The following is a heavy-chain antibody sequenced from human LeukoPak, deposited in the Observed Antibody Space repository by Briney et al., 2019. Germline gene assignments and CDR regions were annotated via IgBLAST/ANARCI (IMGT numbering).Heavy chain of an antibody. J-gene: IGHJ2*01. Sequence: QPGGSLRLSCAASGFSFDDYVMHWVRQAPGKGLEWICLINWDAGITYYADAVKGRFTISRDNTKNTLFLQMNSLRAGDTALYYCAKDSRPRASPYEFSGTSDWFFDLWGRGTLVTVSS. D-gene: IGHD3-3*01. CDR3: AKDSRPRASPYEFSGTSDWFFDL. CDR1: GFSFDDYV. CDR2: INWDAGIT. V-gene: IGHV3-43D*03.